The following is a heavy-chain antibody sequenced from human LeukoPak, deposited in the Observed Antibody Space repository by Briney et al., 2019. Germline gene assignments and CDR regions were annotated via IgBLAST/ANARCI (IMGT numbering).Heavy chain of an antibody. CDR3: ARETSQKGAHYMDV. D-gene: IGHD3-16*01. Sequence: PSETLSLTCTVSGGSISSYYWSWIRQPPGKGLGYIGYMYYSGSTNYNPSLKSRVTISVDTSKNQFSLKLSSVTAADTAVYYCARETSQKGAHYMDVWGKGTTVTISS. CDR1: GGSISSYY. V-gene: IGHV4-59*01. CDR2: MYYSGST. J-gene: IGHJ6*03.